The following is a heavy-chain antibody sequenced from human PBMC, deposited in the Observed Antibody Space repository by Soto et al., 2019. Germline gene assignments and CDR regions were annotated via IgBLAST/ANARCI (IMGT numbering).Heavy chain of an antibody. CDR3: AKVGWI. V-gene: IGHV3-23*01. J-gene: IGHJ4*02. Sequence: EVQLLESGGGLLQPGGSLRLSCAASGLTFSSHAMPWVRQAPGKGLQWVSTISDSGDNTYYADSVKGRFTISRDNAKNALYLQMNSLRAEDTAVYYCAKVGWIGGQGTLVTVSS. CDR1: GLTFSSHA. D-gene: IGHD5-12*01. CDR2: ISDSGDNT.